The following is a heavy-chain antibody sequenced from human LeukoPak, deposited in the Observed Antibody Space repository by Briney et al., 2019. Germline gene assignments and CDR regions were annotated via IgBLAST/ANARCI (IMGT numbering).Heavy chain of an antibody. CDR3: ARGGMIVVVKDAFDI. Sequence: GGSLRLSCAASGFTFSDYYMSWIRQAPGKGLEWVSYISSSGSTIYYADSVKGRFTISRDNAKNSLYLQMNSLRAEDTAVYYRARGGMIVVVKDAFDIWGQGTMVTVSS. CDR1: GFTFSDYY. CDR2: ISSSGSTI. D-gene: IGHD3-22*01. J-gene: IGHJ3*02. V-gene: IGHV3-11*01.